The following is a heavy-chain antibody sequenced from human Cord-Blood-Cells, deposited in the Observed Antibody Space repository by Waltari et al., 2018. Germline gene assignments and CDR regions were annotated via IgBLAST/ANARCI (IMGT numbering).Heavy chain of an antibody. CDR1: GGSISSYY. CDR3: ARGDVGYSYGYFDY. Sequence: QVQLQESGPGLVKPSETLSLTCTVSGGSISSYYWSWIRPPPGKGLEWMGYIYYSGSTNYNPSLKSRVTISVDTSKNQFSLKLSSVTAADTAVYYCARGDVGYSYGYFDYWGQGTLVTVSS. CDR2: IYYSGST. J-gene: IGHJ4*02. D-gene: IGHD5-18*01. V-gene: IGHV4-59*01.